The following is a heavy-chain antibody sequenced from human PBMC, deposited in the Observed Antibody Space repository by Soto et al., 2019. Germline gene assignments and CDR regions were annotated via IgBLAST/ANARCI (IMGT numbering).Heavy chain of an antibody. CDR1: GGSISSYY. V-gene: IGHV4-59*08. CDR2: IYYSGST. J-gene: IGHJ6*03. D-gene: IGHD2-2*01. CDR3: ARHGVVVVPGDYYYYYMDV. Sequence: SETLSLTCTVSGGSISSYYWSWIRQPPGKGLEWIGYIYYSGSTNYNPSLKSRVTISVDTSKNQFPLKLSSVTAADTAVYYCARHGVVVVPGDYYYYYMDVWGKGTTVTVSS.